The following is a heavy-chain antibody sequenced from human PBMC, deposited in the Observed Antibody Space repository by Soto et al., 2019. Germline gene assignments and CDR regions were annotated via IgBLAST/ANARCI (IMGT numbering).Heavy chain of an antibody. J-gene: IGHJ5*02. V-gene: IGHV1-46*01. D-gene: IGHD4-4*01. CDR2: ISPMANYA. CDR1: GFNFSNYY. CDR3: VSDYSQHLNH. Sequence: QVQLVQSGAEVRSPGASAKVSCKASGFNFSNYYIHWVRQAPEQGLEWIGMISPMANYARDAQRFQGRVTMTRDTSTSTAYMEVTRLTSGDTDVFYCVSDYSQHLNHWGQGTLVTVTS.